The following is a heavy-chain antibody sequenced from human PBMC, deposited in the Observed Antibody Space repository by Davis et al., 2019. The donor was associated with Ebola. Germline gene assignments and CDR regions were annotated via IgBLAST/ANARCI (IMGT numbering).Heavy chain of an antibody. Sequence: PSQTLSLTCTVSGGSISSGGYYWSWLRQHPGKGLEWTGYIYYSGSTYYNPSLKSRVTISVDTSKNQFSLKLSSVTAADTAVYYCARVEGYSSSWYGYYFDYWGQGTLVTVSS. J-gene: IGHJ4*02. D-gene: IGHD6-13*01. CDR3: ARVEGYSSSWYGYYFDY. V-gene: IGHV4-31*03. CDR2: IYYSGST. CDR1: GGSISSGGYY.